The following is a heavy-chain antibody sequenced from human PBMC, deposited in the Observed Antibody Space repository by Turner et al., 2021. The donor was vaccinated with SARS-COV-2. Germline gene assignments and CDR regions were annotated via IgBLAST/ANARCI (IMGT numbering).Heavy chain of an antibody. CDR3: AKRRYTYSSGWTDY. CDR2: ISSSSSYI. J-gene: IGHJ4*02. D-gene: IGHD6-19*01. CDR1: GFTFSSYS. V-gene: IGHV3-21*04. Sequence: EVQLVESGGGLVKPGGSLRLSCAASGFTFSSYSMNWVRQAPGKGLEWVSSISSSSSYIYYADSVKGRFTISRDNAKNSLYLQMNSLRAEDTAVYYCAKRRYTYSSGWTDYWGQGTLVTVSS.